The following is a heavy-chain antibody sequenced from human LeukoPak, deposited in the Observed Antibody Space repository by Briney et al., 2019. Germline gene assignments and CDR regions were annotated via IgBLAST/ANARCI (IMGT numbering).Heavy chain of an antibody. CDR3: ARDKGERITIFGVVTLNNWFDP. D-gene: IGHD3-3*01. Sequence: ASVKVSCKASGYTFTGYYMHWVRQAPGQGLEWMGWINPNSGGTNYAQKFQGRVTMTRDTSISTAYMELSRLRSDDTAVYYCARDKGERITIFGVVTLNNWFDPWGQGTLVTVSS. CDR1: GYTFTGYY. CDR2: INPNSGGT. V-gene: IGHV1-2*02. J-gene: IGHJ5*02.